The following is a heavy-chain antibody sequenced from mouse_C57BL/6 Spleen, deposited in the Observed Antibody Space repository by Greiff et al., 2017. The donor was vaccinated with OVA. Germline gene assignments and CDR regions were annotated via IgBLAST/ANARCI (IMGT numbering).Heavy chain of an antibody. V-gene: IGHV1-82*01. J-gene: IGHJ2*01. D-gene: IGHD2-4*01. Sequence: VKLQESGPELVKPGASVKISCKASGYAFSSSWMNWVKQRPGKGLEWIGRIYPGDGDTNYNGKFKGKATLTADKSSSTAYMQLSSLTSEDSAVYFCAREYDYDEEDYFDYWGQGTTLTVSS. CDR3: AREYDYDEEDYFDY. CDR2: IYPGDGDT. CDR1: GYAFSSSW.